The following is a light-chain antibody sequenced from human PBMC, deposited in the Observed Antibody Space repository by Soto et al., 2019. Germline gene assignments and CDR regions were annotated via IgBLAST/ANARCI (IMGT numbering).Light chain of an antibody. CDR3: QSYDSANRGV. Sequence: NFMLSQPQSVSESPGKTVTISCTGSSGSVASNYVQWYQQRPGSVPSTEIYEDNRRPSGVPERFSGSVDSSSNSASLTISGLRPEDEADYYCQSYDSANRGVFGGGTKLTVL. CDR2: EDN. J-gene: IGLJ3*02. CDR1: SGSVASNY. V-gene: IGLV6-57*02.